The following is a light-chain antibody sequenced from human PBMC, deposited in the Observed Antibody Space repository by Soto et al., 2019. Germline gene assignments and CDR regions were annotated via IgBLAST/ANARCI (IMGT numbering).Light chain of an antibody. CDR2: GAS. Sequence: EIVMTQSPATLSVSPGERATLSCRASQSVSSNLAWYQQKPGQAPRVLIYGASTRATGIPARFSGSGSGTECTLTISSLQSEDCAVYYCQHYNNWPRTFGQGTKVEIK. CDR1: QSVSSN. CDR3: QHYNNWPRT. V-gene: IGKV3-15*01. J-gene: IGKJ1*01.